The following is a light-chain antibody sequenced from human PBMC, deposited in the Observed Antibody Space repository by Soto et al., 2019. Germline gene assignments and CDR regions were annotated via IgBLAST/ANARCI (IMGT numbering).Light chain of an antibody. V-gene: IGKV3-20*01. CDR3: QQYGNSPNA. CDR1: QSVSRSY. CDR2: GAS. J-gene: IGKJ5*01. Sequence: EIVLTRSPGTLSLSPGERATLSCRASQSVSRSYLAWYQQKLGQAPRLLIYGASSRATGIPDRFSGSGSGTGFTLTISRLEPEDFAVYYCQQYGNSPNAFGQGTRLEIK.